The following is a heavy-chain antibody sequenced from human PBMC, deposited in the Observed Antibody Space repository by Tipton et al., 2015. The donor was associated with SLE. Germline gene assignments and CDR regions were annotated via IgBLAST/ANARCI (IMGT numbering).Heavy chain of an antibody. Sequence: TLSLTCSVSGGSIRNGGYLWSWIRQHPGKGLEWIGYIEDSGTTYYNPSIKGRLAIAVSRSKNQFSLKLSSVTAADTAVYYCARGGCSGGSCYPYYYGMDVWGPGTTVTVSS. CDR3: ARGGCSGGSCYPYYYGMDV. CDR1: GGSIRNGGYL. CDR2: IEDSGTT. V-gene: IGHV4-31*03. D-gene: IGHD2-15*01. J-gene: IGHJ6*02.